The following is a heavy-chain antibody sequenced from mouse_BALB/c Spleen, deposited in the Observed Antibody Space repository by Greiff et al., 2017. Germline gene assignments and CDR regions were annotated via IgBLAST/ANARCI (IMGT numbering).Heavy chain of an antibody. CDR3: ARRGSMITTEAMDY. Sequence: EVQLVESGGGLVQPGGSRKLSCAASGFTFSSFGMHWVRQAPEKGLEWVAYISSGSSTIYYADTVKGRFTISRDNPKNTLFLQMTSLRSEDTAMYYCARRGSMITTEAMDYWGQGTSVTVSS. V-gene: IGHV5-17*02. CDR2: ISSGSSTI. D-gene: IGHD2-4*01. CDR1: GFTFSSFG. J-gene: IGHJ4*01.